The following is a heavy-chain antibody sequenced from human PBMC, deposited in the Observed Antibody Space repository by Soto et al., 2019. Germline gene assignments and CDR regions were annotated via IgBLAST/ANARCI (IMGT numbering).Heavy chain of an antibody. CDR1: GFTFSSYG. CDR3: AKDKDSSGWYRYFDY. Sequence: XGSLELSCAASGFTFSSYGMHWVRQAPGKGLEWVAVISYDGSNKYYADSVKGRFTISRDNSKNTLYLQMNSLRAEDTAVYYCAKDKDSSGWYRYFDYWGQGTLVTVSS. CDR2: ISYDGSNK. V-gene: IGHV3-30*18. D-gene: IGHD6-19*01. J-gene: IGHJ4*02.